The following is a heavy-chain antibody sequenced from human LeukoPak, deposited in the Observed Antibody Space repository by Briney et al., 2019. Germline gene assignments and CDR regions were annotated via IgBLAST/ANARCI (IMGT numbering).Heavy chain of an antibody. J-gene: IGHJ4*02. D-gene: IGHD5-18*01. Sequence: PSETLSLTCTVSGGSMIGFYWSWIRQPAGKGLEWIGRIYTSGSTNYNPSLKSRVTVSVDTSKNQFSLKLSSVTAADTAVYYCARGSRQLWLHYFDYWGQGTLVTVSS. V-gene: IGHV4-4*07. CDR1: GGSMIGFY. CDR3: ARGSRQLWLHYFDY. CDR2: IYTSGST.